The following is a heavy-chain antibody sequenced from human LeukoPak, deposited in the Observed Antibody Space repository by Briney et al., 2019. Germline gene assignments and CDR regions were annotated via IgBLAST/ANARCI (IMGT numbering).Heavy chain of an antibody. CDR3: ARAVRYYDFWSGYYTPPGYYYMDV. D-gene: IGHD3-3*01. V-gene: IGHV4-39*07. Sequence: SETLSLTCTVSGGSISSSSYYWGWIPQPPGKGLEGIRSIYYSGSSYYNPSRKSQLTISVDTSKNQFSLKLSSVTAADTAVYYCARAVRYYDFWSGYYTPPGYYYMDVWGKGTTVTVSS. J-gene: IGHJ6*03. CDR2: IYYSGSS. CDR1: GGSISSSSYY.